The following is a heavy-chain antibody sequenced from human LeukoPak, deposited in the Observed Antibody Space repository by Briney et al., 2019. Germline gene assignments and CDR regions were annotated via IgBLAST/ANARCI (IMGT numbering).Heavy chain of an antibody. V-gene: IGHV3-48*03. D-gene: IGHD3-16*02. CDR2: ISSSGSTI. Sequence: PGGSLRLSCAAPGFTFSSYEMNWVRQAPGKGLEWVSYISSSGSTIYYADSVKGRFTISRDNAKNSLYLQMNSLRAEDTAVYYCARVQLRLGELSSPDAFDIWGQGTMVTVSS. J-gene: IGHJ3*02. CDR1: GFTFSSYE. CDR3: ARVQLRLGELSSPDAFDI.